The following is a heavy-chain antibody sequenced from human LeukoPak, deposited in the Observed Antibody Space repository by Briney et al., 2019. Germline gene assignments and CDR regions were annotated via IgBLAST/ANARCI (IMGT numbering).Heavy chain of an antibody. CDR3: ARMVPAGTHNY. CDR2: IYANGSN. D-gene: IGHD2-2*01. Sequence: KPSETLSLTCTVSGGSVNSYYWSWIRQPAGKGLEWIGHIYANGSNDYNPSLKSRVTMSLDMAKNQFSLRLTSVTAADTAVYFCARMVPAGTHNYWGQGLLVTVSS. J-gene: IGHJ4*02. CDR1: GGSVNSYY. V-gene: IGHV4-4*07.